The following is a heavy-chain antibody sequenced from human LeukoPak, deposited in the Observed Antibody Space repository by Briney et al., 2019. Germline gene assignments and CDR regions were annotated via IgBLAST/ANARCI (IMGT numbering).Heavy chain of an antibody. V-gene: IGHV3-66*01. CDR1: GFTVSSNY. CDR2: IYSGGST. Sequence: HPGGSLRLSCAASGFTVSSNYMSWVRQAPGKGLEWVSVIYSGGSTYYADSVKGRFTISRDNSKNTLYLQMNSLRAEDTAVYYCARDQASMTTVTSYDYWGQGTLVTVSS. J-gene: IGHJ4*02. D-gene: IGHD4-17*01. CDR3: ARDQASMTTVTSYDY.